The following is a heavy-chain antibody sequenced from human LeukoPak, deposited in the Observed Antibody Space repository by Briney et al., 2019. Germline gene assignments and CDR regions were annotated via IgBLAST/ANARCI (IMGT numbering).Heavy chain of an antibody. J-gene: IGHJ3*02. CDR3: ARGYLGAFDI. CDR1: GFTFSSYV. D-gene: IGHD3-16*02. Sequence: GGSLRLSCAASGFTFSSYVMHWVRQAPGKGLEWVAIISYDGSNEYYADSVKGRFTISRDNSKNTLYLQMNSLRAADTAVYYCARGYLGAFDIWGQGTMVTVSS. V-gene: IGHV3-30*04. CDR2: ISYDGSNE.